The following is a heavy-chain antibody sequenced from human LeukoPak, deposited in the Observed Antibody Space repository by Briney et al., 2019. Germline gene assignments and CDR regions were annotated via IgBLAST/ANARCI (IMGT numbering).Heavy chain of an antibody. D-gene: IGHD3-16*02. CDR3: ARGGGGRWGSYRHDY. Sequence: ASVKVSCKASGYTFTSYYMHWVRQAPGQGLEWMGIINPSGGSTSYAQKFQGRVTMTRDTSTSTVYMELSSLRSEDTAVYYCARGGGGRWGSYRHDYWGQGTLVTVSS. J-gene: IGHJ4*02. CDR1: GYTFTSYY. V-gene: IGHV1-46*01. CDR2: INPSGGST.